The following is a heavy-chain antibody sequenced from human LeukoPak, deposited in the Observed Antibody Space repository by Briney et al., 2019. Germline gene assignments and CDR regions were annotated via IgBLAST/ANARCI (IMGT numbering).Heavy chain of an antibody. CDR3: AREIRGYSYFDQ. J-gene: IGHJ4*02. CDR1: GFTVSNNY. D-gene: IGHD1-26*01. CDR2: IYSAGST. V-gene: IGHV3-66*01. Sequence: GGSLRLSCAASGFTVSNNYMTWVRQAPGKGLEWVSLIYSAGSTYYADSVKGRFTISRDNSKNTVHLQMNSLRAEDTAVYYCAREIRGYSYFDQWGQGTLVTVSS.